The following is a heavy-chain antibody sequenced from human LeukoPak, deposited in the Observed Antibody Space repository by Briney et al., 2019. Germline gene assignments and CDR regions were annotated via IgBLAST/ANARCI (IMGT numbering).Heavy chain of an antibody. CDR2: IDPSGGST. CDR3: ARAYYYDISGYPVYFDY. J-gene: IGHJ4*02. CDR1: GYTFTSYY. V-gene: IGHV1-46*01. Sequence: VASVKDSCKASGYTFTSYYMHWVRQAPGQGLEWMGIIDPSGGSTSYAQKFQGRVTMTRDTSTSTVYMELSSLRSEDRAVYYCARAYYYDISGYPVYFDYWGQGTLVTVSS. D-gene: IGHD3-22*01.